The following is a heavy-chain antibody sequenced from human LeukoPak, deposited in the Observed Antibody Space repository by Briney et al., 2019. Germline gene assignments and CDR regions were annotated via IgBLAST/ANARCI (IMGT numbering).Heavy chain of an antibody. J-gene: IGHJ4*02. D-gene: IGHD4-17*01. CDR2: MNWNGGRI. CDR3: ARDYDYGDYPGY. CDR1: GFTFSRNG. Sequence: GGSLRLSCAASGFTFSRNGMHWVRQAPGKGLEWVSGMNWNGGRIVYADSVKGRFTISRDNAKKSLYLQMNSLRAEDTALYYCARDYDYGDYPGYWGQGTLVTVSS. V-gene: IGHV3-20*04.